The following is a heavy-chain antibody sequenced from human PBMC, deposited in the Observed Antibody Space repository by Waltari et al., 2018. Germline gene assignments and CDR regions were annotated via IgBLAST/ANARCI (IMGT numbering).Heavy chain of an antibody. CDR1: GGSIRSRSYF. CDR3: AREKVAALYGMDV. CDR2: FYFGGKT. Sequence: QMQLQESGPGLVKPSEPLSPTCTVPGGSIRSRSYFWAWIRQPPGKGLEWMGSFYFGGKTYYNPSLKSRVTISVDKSKNQFSLNLSSVTTADTSVYYCAREKVAALYGMDVWGQGTTVIVSS. D-gene: IGHD6-25*01. V-gene: IGHV4-39*01. J-gene: IGHJ6*02.